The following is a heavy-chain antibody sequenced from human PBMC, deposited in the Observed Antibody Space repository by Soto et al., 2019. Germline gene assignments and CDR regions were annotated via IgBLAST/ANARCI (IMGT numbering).Heavy chain of an antibody. CDR3: ASSVAAAAYYYVMDV. CDR2: IIPIFGTA. Sequence: SVKVSCKASGGTFSSYAISWVRQAPGQGLEWMGGIIPIFGTANYAQKFQGRVTITADKSTSTAYMELSRLRSEDTAVYYCASSVAAAAYYYVMDVCGQGTTVTVSS. CDR1: GGTFSSYA. D-gene: IGHD6-13*01. J-gene: IGHJ6*02. V-gene: IGHV1-69*06.